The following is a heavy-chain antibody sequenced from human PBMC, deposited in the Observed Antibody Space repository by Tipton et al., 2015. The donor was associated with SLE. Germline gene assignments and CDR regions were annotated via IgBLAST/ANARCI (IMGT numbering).Heavy chain of an antibody. CDR1: GYTFTSHD. CDR2: MNANSGNT. CDR3: ARGGSYHEGNGYFYYFDF. Sequence: QSGPEVKKPGASVKVACKASGYTFTSHDINWVRQATGQGLEWMGWMNANSGNTDFAQKFQGRVTMTRNTSISAAYMELSSLRSDDTAVYYGARGGSYHEGNGYFYYFDFWGQGSLVTVSS. D-gene: IGHD3-22*01. J-gene: IGHJ4*02. V-gene: IGHV1-8*01.